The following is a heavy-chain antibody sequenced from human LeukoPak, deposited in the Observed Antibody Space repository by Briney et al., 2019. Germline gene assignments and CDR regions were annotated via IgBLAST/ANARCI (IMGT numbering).Heavy chain of an antibody. CDR1: GFTFSSYA. V-gene: IGHV3-23*01. Sequence: PGVSLRLSCAPSGFTFSSYAMSWVRQAPGMGLEWLSAISGSGGNTYYADSVKGRFTISRDNSQNTLSLQMNSLRAEDTAVYFCAKAGYRGSSVNYFDYWGQGTLVTVS. J-gene: IGHJ4*02. CDR2: ISGSGGNT. D-gene: IGHD6-6*01. CDR3: AKAGYRGSSVNYFDY.